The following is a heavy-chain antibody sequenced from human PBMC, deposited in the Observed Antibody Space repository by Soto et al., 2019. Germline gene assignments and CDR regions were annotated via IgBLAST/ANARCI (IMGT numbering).Heavy chain of an antibody. CDR2: ISYDGSNK. J-gene: IGHJ3*02. CDR1: GFTFSSYG. Sequence: PGWSLRLSCAASGFTFSSYGMHWVRQAPGKGLEWVAVISYDGSNKYYADSVKGRFTISRDNSKNTLYLQMNSLRAEDTAVYYCAKDTIAVAGPDAFDIWGQGTMVTVSS. D-gene: IGHD6-19*01. CDR3: AKDTIAVAGPDAFDI. V-gene: IGHV3-30*18.